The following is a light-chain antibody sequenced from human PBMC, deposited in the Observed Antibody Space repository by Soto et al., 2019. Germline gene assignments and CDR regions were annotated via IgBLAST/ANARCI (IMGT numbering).Light chain of an antibody. CDR3: QEYNNWPLT. CDR2: GAS. Sequence: EIVMTQSPSTLSVSAGERATISCRASQSVNSNLDWYQQKPGQAPRLLIYGASTRDTGIPARFSGSGSGTEFTLTISSLQSEDFAVYYCQEYNNWPLTFGQGTKVEIK. J-gene: IGKJ1*01. CDR1: QSVNSN. V-gene: IGKV3-15*01.